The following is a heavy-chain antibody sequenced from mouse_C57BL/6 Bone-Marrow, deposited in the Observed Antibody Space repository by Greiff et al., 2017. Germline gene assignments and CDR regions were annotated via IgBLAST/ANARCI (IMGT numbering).Heavy chain of an antibody. CDR2: IYPGDGDT. V-gene: IGHV1-82*01. D-gene: IGHD1-1*01. Sequence: VQLQQSGPELVKPGASVKISCKASGYAFSSSWMNWVKQRPGKGLEWIGRIYPGDGDTNYNGKFKGKATLTADKSSSTAYMQLSSLTSEDSAVYFCARGVITTAFDVWGTGTTVTVSS. J-gene: IGHJ1*03. CDR3: ARGVITTAFDV. CDR1: GYAFSSSW.